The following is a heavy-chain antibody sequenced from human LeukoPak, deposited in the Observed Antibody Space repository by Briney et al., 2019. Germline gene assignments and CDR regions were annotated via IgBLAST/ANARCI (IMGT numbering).Heavy chain of an antibody. CDR2: FCSSGDT. D-gene: IGHD5-24*01. CDR3: ARESRTVQMATSIHGHWFDP. J-gene: IGHJ5*02. CDR1: SGSISSTNYC. Sequence: SETLSLTCTVSSGSISSTNYCWGWIRQPPGKGLEWIGTFCSSGDTFYIPSLRSRVIISADTSKNRFSLRLSSVTAADTAVYYCARESRTVQMATSIHGHWFDPWGQGTLVTVSS. V-gene: IGHV4-39*02.